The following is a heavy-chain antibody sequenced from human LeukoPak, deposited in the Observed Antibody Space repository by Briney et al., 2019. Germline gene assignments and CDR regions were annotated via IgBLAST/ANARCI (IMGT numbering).Heavy chain of an antibody. CDR1: GGSISSGSYY. J-gene: IGHJ3*02. CDR2: IYTSGST. D-gene: IGHD5-12*01. Sequence: SETLSLTCTVSGGSISSGSYYWSWIRQPAGKGLEWIGRIYTSGSTNYNPSLKSRVTISVDTSKNQFSLKLSSVTAADTAVYYCARQGGHSGYDAFDIWGQGTMVTVSS. V-gene: IGHV4-61*02. CDR3: ARQGGHSGYDAFDI.